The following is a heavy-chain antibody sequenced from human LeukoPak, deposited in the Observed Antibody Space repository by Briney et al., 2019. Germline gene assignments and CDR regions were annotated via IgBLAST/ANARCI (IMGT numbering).Heavy chain of an antibody. J-gene: IGHJ5*02. CDR1: GFTFGDYA. CDR3: TRVVGNMVRGVIITRNWFDP. D-gene: IGHD3-10*01. Sequence: GGSLRLSCTASGFTFGDYAMTWVRQAPGKGLEWVGFIASETYGGTAEYAASVKGRFIISRDDSKSIAYLQMNSLKTEDTAVYYCTRVVGNMVRGVIITRNWFDPWGQGTLVTVSS. V-gene: IGHV3-49*04. CDR2: IASETYGGTA.